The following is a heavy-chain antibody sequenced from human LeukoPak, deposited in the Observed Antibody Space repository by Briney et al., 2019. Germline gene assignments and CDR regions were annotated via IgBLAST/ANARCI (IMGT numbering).Heavy chain of an antibody. D-gene: IGHD4-17*01. CDR2: FDPEDGET. CDR1: GYTLTELS. CDR3: ATSIYGDGYFDL. Sequence: GASVKVSCKVSGYTLTELSMHWVRQAPGKGLEWMGGFDPEDGETIYAQKFQGRVTMTEDTSTDTAYMELSSLRSEDTAVYYCATSIYGDGYFDLWGRGTLVTVSS. V-gene: IGHV1-24*01. J-gene: IGHJ2*01.